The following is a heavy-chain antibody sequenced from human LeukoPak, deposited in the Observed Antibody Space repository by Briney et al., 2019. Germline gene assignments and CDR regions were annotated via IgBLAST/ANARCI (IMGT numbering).Heavy chain of an antibody. J-gene: IGHJ4*02. D-gene: IGHD3-3*01. CDR2: ISSSSSYI. Sequence: GGSLRLSCAASGFTFSSYSMNWDRQAPGKGLEWVSSISSSSSYIYYADSVKGRFTISRDNAKNSLYLQMNSLRAEVTAVYYCTRAHRSGYLDYWGQGTLVTVSS. CDR3: TRAHRSGYLDY. V-gene: IGHV3-21*01. CDR1: GFTFSSYS.